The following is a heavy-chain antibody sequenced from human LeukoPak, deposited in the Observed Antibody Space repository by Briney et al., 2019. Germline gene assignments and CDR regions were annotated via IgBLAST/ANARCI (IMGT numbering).Heavy chain of an antibody. CDR2: INPNSGGT. D-gene: IGHD3-22*01. CDR1: GYTFTCYY. V-gene: IGHV1-2*02. Sequence: ASVKVSCKASGYTFTCYYMHWVRQAPGQGLEWMGWINPNSGGTNYAQKFQGRVTMTRDTSISTAYMELSRLRSDDTAVYYCATTYYYDSSGYYYSDWFDPWGQGTLVTVSS. J-gene: IGHJ5*02. CDR3: ATTYYYDSSGYYYSDWFDP.